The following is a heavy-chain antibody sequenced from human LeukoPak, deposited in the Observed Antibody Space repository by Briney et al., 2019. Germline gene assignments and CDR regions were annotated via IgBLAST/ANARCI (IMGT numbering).Heavy chain of an antibody. Sequence: SETLSLTCTVSGGSIGLTTYYWGWIRQPPGKGLEWIGRIYSRGGTFYNPSLKSRVTISVDTSKNHFSLKLSSVTAADTAVYYCARCSGYYYGDSDYWGQGTLVTVSS. CDR1: GGSIGLTTYY. CDR2: IYSRGGT. D-gene: IGHD3-22*01. CDR3: ARCSGYYYGDSDY. J-gene: IGHJ4*02. V-gene: IGHV4-39*02.